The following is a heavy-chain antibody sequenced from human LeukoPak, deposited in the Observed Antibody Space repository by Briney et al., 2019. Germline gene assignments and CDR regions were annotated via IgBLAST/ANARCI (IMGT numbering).Heavy chain of an antibody. Sequence: SETLSLTCTVSGGSISSSSYYWGWIRQPPGKGLGWIGSIYYSGSTYYNPSLKSRVTISVDTSKNQFSLKLSSVTAADTAVYYCARGRAVTDYWGQGTLVTVSS. D-gene: IGHD4-23*01. CDR3: ARGRAVTDY. CDR2: IYYSGST. J-gene: IGHJ4*02. CDR1: GGSISSSSYY. V-gene: IGHV4-39*01.